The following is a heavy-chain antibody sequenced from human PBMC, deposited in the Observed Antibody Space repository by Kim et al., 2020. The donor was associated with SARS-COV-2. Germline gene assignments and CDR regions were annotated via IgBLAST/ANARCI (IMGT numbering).Heavy chain of an antibody. D-gene: IGHD1-7*01. CDR2: IYYNGST. Sequence: SETLSLSCTVSGGSISSSSDFWGWIRQPPGKGLEWIGNIYYNGSTYYNPSPKSGVTISLDTSKNNFSLRLSSVTAADTTGYYFARHWRKNWDSGCLDP. V-gene: IGHV4-39*01. CDR3: ARHWRKNWDSGCLDP. J-gene: IGHJ5*02. CDR1: GGSISSSSDF.